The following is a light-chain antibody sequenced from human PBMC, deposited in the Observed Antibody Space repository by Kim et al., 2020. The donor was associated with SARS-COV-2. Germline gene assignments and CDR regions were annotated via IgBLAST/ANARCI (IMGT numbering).Light chain of an antibody. CDR1: SLRSYY. Sequence: VALGQTVRITCQGDSLRSYYASWYQQKPGQAPVLVIYGKNNRPSGSPDRFSGSSSGNTASLTITGAQAEDEAEYYCNSRDSSGPVVFGGGTQLTVL. V-gene: IGLV3-19*01. J-gene: IGLJ2*01. CDR2: GKN. CDR3: NSRDSSGPVV.